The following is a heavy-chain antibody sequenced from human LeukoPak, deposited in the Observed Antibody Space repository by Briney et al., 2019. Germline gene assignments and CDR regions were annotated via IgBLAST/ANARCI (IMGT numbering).Heavy chain of an antibody. D-gene: IGHD1-26*01. Sequence: GGSLRLSCAASGFSVNNFWMSWVRQAPGKGLEWVANVNKDGSEKYYVDSVRGQFTISRDNAKNSLYLQMNSLRAEDTAVYYCARALYSGSYYLDWYFDLWGRGTLVTVSS. V-gene: IGHV3-7*01. J-gene: IGHJ2*01. CDR2: VNKDGSEK. CDR1: GFSVNNFW. CDR3: ARALYSGSYYLDWYFDL.